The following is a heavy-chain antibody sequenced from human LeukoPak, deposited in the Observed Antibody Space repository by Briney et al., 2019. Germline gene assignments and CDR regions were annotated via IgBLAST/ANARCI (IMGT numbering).Heavy chain of an antibody. CDR1: GYTFTSYG. CDR3: ARDRCSSTSCYDLDYYYGMDV. D-gene: IGHD2-2*01. Sequence: GASVKVSCKASGYTFTSYGISWVRQAPGQGLEWMGWISAYNGNTNYAQKLQGRVTMTTDTSTSTAYMELRSLRSDDTVVYYCARDRCSSTSCYDLDYYYGMDVWGQGTTVTVSS. CDR2: ISAYNGNT. V-gene: IGHV1-18*01. J-gene: IGHJ6*02.